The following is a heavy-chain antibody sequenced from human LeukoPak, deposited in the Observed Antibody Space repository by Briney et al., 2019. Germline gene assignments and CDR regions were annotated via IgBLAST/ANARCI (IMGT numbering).Heavy chain of an antibody. Sequence: GASVKVSCKASGYTFTSYDINWVRQATGQGLEWRGWMNPNSGNTGYAQKFQGRVTMTRNTSISTAYMELSSLRSEDTAVYYCARIITMVRGAIGYWGQGTLVTVSS. J-gene: IGHJ4*02. CDR1: GYTFTSYD. D-gene: IGHD3-10*01. V-gene: IGHV1-8*01. CDR2: MNPNSGNT. CDR3: ARIITMVRGAIGY.